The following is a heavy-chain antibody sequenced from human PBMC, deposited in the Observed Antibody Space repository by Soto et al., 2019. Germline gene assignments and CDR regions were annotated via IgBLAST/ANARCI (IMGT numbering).Heavy chain of an antibody. CDR2: ISYDGSNK. Sequence: PGGSLRLSCAASGFTFSSYGMHWVRQAPGKGLEWVAVISYDGSNKYYADSVKGRFTISRDNSKNTLYLQVNSLRAEDTAVYYCAKERAAAGNYYYGMDVWGQGTTVTV. V-gene: IGHV3-30*18. CDR1: GFTFSSYG. J-gene: IGHJ6*02. D-gene: IGHD6-13*01. CDR3: AKERAAAGNYYYGMDV.